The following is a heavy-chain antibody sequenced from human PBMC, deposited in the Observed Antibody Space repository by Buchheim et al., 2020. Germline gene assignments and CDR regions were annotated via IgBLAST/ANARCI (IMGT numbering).Heavy chain of an antibody. J-gene: IGHJ6*03. CDR3: ASLYDSSRYYYEPPHMDV. CDR1: GFTFSSYW. Sequence: EVQLVESGGGLVQPGGSLRLSCAASGFTFSSYWMSWVRQAPGKGLEWVANIKQNGSEKYYVDSGKGRFTISRDNAKNSLYLQMNSLRAEDTAVYYCASLYDSSRYYYEPPHMDVWGKGTT. D-gene: IGHD3-22*01. V-gene: IGHV3-7*01. CDR2: IKQNGSEK.